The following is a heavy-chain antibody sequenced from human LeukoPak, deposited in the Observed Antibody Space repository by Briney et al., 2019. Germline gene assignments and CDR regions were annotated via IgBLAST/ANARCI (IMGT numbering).Heavy chain of an antibody. J-gene: IGHJ4*02. CDR1: GFIFSSYR. CDR3: ARGPSGNFDY. D-gene: IGHD2-15*01. Sequence: PGGSLRLSCAASGFIFSSYRMDWVRQAPGRGLEWVSSISSSSTYIYYADSVKGRFIISRDNAKNSLFLQVNSLTAEDTAVYYCARGPSGNFDYWGQGTLVTVSS. CDR2: ISSSSTYI. V-gene: IGHV3-21*01.